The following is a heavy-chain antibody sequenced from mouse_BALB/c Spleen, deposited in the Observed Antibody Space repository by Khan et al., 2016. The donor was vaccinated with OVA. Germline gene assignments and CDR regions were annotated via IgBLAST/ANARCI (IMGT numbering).Heavy chain of an antibody. J-gene: IGHJ4*01. D-gene: IGHD2-10*01. V-gene: IGHV2-6-1*01. CDR1: GFSLTNYG. CDR2: IWSDGST. CDR3: ARQPYYHYNIMDY. Sequence: VQLQESGPGLVAPSQSLSITCTISGFSLTNYGIHWVRQPPGKGLEWLVMIWSDGSTTYNSALQSRLSISKDNSKSQVFLKMNSLQHDDTAMYYCARQPYYHYNIMDYWGQGTSVTVSS.